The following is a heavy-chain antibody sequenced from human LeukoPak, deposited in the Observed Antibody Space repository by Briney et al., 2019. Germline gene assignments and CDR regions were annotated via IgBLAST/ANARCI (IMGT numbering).Heavy chain of an antibody. CDR3: ARYYYDSSGYYSNAFDI. J-gene: IGHJ3*02. D-gene: IGHD3-22*01. CDR2: IIPIFGTA. V-gene: IGHV1-69*05. Sequence: AAVKVSCKACGGTFSSYAISWVRQAPGQGLEGMGGIIPIFGTANYAQKFQGRVTITTDESTSTAYMELSSLRSEDTAVYYCARYYYDSSGYYSNAFDIWGQGTMVTVSS. CDR1: GGTFSSYA.